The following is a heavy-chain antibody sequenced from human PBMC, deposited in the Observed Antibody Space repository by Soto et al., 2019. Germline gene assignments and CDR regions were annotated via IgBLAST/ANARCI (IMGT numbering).Heavy chain of an antibody. D-gene: IGHD3-10*01. Sequence: GSGPTLVNPTETLTLTCTVSGFSLSNARMGVSWIRQPPGKALEWLAHIFSNDEKSYSTSLKSRLTISKDTSKSQVVLTMTNMDPVDTATYYCARFTMVRENWFDPWGQGTLVTVSS. CDR1: GFSLSNARMG. J-gene: IGHJ5*02. CDR3: ARFTMVRENWFDP. V-gene: IGHV2-26*01. CDR2: IFSNDEK.